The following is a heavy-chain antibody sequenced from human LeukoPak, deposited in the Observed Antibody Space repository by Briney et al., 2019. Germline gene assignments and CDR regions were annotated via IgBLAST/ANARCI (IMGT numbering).Heavy chain of an antibody. D-gene: IGHD3-10*01. V-gene: IGHV4-34*01. Sequence: PSETLSLTCAVSGGSFSGYYWSWIRQPPGKGLEWIGEINHSGTTNYNPSLKSRVTISVDTSKTQFSPKLSSVTAADTAVYYCARALMVYYYYYGMDVWGQGTTVTVSS. J-gene: IGHJ6*02. CDR1: GGSFSGYY. CDR3: ARALMVYYYYYGMDV. CDR2: INHSGTT.